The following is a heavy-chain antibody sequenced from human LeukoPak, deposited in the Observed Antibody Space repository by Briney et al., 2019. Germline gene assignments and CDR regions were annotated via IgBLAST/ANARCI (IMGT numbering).Heavy chain of an antibody. Sequence: GGSLRLSCAASGFTFSSYSMNWVRQAPGKGLEWVSYISSSSSTIYYADSVKGRFTISRDNAKYSLYLQMNSLRAEDTAVYYCAREPPVYGDLGIDYWGQGTLVTVSS. CDR2: ISSSSSTI. J-gene: IGHJ4*02. CDR1: GFTFSSYS. V-gene: IGHV3-48*01. D-gene: IGHD4-17*01. CDR3: AREPPVYGDLGIDY.